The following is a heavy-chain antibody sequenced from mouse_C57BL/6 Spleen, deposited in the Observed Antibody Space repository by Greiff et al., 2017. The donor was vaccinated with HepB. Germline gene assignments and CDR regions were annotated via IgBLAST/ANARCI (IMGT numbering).Heavy chain of an antibody. J-gene: IGHJ2*01. CDR1: GYTFTSYW. V-gene: IGHV1-74*01. D-gene: IGHD1-1*02. CDR3: GREEDEEEDYFDY. CDR2: IHPSDSDT. Sequence: QVQLQQSGAELVKPGASVKVSCKASGYTFTSYWMHWVKQRPGQGLEWIGRIHPSDSDTNYNQKFKGKATLTVDNSSSTAYMQRSSRTAEDSAVEEGGREEDEEEDYFDYWGQGTTLTVSS.